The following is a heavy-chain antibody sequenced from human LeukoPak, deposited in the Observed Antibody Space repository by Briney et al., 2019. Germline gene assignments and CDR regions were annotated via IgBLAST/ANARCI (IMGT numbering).Heavy chain of an antibody. CDR1: GFTFSDHF. Sequence: GGSLRLSCAVSGFTFSDHFLDWVRQAPGKGLEWVGRSRNKAKSYTTEYAASVKGRFTISRDDSKNSLSLQMNTLKTEDTAVYSCVRVASVAGSDSLAYWGQGPLATVSS. D-gene: IGHD6-19*01. CDR3: VRVASVAGSDSLAY. J-gene: IGHJ4*02. V-gene: IGHV3-72*01. CDR2: SRNKAKSYTT.